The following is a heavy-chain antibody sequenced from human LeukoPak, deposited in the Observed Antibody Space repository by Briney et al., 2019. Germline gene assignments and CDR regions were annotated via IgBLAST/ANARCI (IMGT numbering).Heavy chain of an antibody. CDR3: AKDSPLRTSYHGYFDY. CDR2: LTLSGTNT. J-gene: IGHJ4*02. V-gene: IGHV3-23*01. CDR1: GFTFSIYA. Sequence: GGSLRLSCAASGFTFSIYAMSWVRQAPGKGLEWVSALTLSGTNTHYADSVKGRFTISRDISKNTLYLQMNTLRAEDTAVYYCAKDSPLRTSYHGYFDYWGQGTLVTVSS. D-gene: IGHD3-16*01.